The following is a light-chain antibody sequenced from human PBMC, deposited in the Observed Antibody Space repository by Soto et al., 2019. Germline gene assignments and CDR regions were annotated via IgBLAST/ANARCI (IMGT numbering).Light chain of an antibody. CDR3: QQYGWSSRT. CDR1: QSLSDNY. V-gene: IGKV3-20*01. J-gene: IGKJ1*01. CDR2: GAS. Sequence: VLTPSPGTLSVSPGERATLTCRASQSLSDNYLAWYQQRPGQAPRHLIYGASYRATGIPDRFSGSGSGTDFVLTISIVVPEDFAVYYCQQYGWSSRTGGQVTKVDSK.